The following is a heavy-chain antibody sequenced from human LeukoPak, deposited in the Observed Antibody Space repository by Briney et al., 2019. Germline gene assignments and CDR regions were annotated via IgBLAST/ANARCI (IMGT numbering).Heavy chain of an antibody. D-gene: IGHD3-3*01. CDR1: GFTFSGYE. Sequence: GGSLRLACAASGFTFSGYEMNWVRQAPGKGLEWVSYISSSGNSISYADSVKGRFTISRDNAENSLYLQMDSQRAEDTAVYYCARGRFGSCWGQGTLVTVSS. J-gene: IGHJ4*02. V-gene: IGHV3-48*03. CDR3: ARGRFGSC. CDR2: ISSSGNSI.